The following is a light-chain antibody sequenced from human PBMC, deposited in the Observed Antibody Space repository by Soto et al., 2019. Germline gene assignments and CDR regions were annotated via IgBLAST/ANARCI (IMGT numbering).Light chain of an antibody. CDR2: EVN. CDR3: ASFTTSSTRV. CDR1: TSDIGSYNY. J-gene: IGLJ1*01. V-gene: IGLV2-14*01. Sequence: QSVLTQPASVSGSPGQSITVSCTGTTSDIGSYNYVSRYQQHPGKAPKLIIYEVNNRPSGISNRFSGSKSGSAASLTISGLQAEDEADYYCASFTTSSTRVFGTGTKVTVL.